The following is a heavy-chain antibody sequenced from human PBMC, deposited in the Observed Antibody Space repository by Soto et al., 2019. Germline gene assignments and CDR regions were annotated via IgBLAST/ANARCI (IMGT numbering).Heavy chain of an antibody. V-gene: IGHV3-20*04. J-gene: IGHJ4*02. CDR1: GFTFDDYG. Sequence: EVQLVESGGGVVRPGGSLRLSCAASGFTFDDYGMSRVRQAPGKGLEWVSGINWNGCSTGYADSVKGRFTISRDNAKNSLYLQMNSVRAEDTALDYCARDRDTTGTSSFDYWGQGTLVTVSS. D-gene: IGHD1-1*01. CDR2: INWNGCST. CDR3: ARDRDTTGTSSFDY.